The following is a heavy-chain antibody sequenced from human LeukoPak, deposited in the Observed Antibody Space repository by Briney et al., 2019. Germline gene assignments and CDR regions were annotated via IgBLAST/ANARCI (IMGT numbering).Heavy chain of an antibody. CDR3: ARAKDGSGSYYNVLAYGY. J-gene: IGHJ4*02. V-gene: IGHV3-74*01. Sequence: GGSLRLSCAASGFTFSSYWMHWARQAPGKWLVWVSRINSDGSSTTYADSVKGRFTISRDNAKNTLYLQMNSLRAEDTAVYYCARAKDGSGSYYNVLAYGYWGQGTLVTVSS. CDR1: GFTFSSYW. D-gene: IGHD3-10*01. CDR2: INSDGSST.